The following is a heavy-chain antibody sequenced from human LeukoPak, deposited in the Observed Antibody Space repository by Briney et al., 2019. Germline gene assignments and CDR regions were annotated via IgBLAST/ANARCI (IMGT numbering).Heavy chain of an antibody. CDR1: GFTFSYYG. J-gene: IGHJ4*02. D-gene: IGHD6-13*01. CDR3: AKVRQFTAATGTGLDY. CDR2: IWHDGSLK. V-gene: IGHV3-33*06. Sequence: GASLRLSCAASGFTFSYYGMHWVRQAPGKGLDWVAVIWHDGSLKYYADSVRGRFTIPRDNSMNTVYLQMNSLRAEDTAVYYCAKVRQFTAATGTGLDYWGQGTLVTVSS.